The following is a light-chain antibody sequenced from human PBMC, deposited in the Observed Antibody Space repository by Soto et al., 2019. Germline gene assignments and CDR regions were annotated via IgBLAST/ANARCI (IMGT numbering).Light chain of an antibody. J-gene: IGLJ2*01. CDR1: SSDVGGYNY. V-gene: IGLV2-14*01. CDR2: EVS. Sequence: QSALTQPASVSGSPGQSITISCTGTSSDVGGYNYVSWYQQHPGKAPKLMIYEVSNRPSGVSNRFSGSMSGNTAYLNISGLQAEDEADYYSSSYTSSSTLVFGRGTKLTVL. CDR3: SSYTSSSTLV.